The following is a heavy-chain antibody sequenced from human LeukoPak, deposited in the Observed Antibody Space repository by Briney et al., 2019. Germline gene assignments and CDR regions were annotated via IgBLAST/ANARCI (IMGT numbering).Heavy chain of an antibody. CDR2: IHHSGST. Sequence: SETLSLTCIVSGYSISSGYYWGWIRQPPGKGLEWIGNIHHSGSTYYNPSLKSRVAISVDTSKNQLSLKLSSVTAADTAVYYCARVAAGIGFFQHWGQGTLVTVSS. CDR1: GYSISSGYY. J-gene: IGHJ1*01. CDR3: ARVAAGIGFFQH. D-gene: IGHD6-13*01. V-gene: IGHV4-38-2*02.